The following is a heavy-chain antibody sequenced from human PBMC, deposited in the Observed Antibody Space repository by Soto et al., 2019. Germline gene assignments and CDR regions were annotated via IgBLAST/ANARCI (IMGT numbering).Heavy chain of an antibody. CDR1: GGLFSSFA. CDR2: IIPVFGTT. J-gene: IGHJ4*02. CDR3: ARGGGPYVWFNEF. D-gene: IGHD3-16*01. Sequence: ASVNVSCKDSGGLFSSFAISWVRQAPGQGLEWMGGIIPVFGTTNYAQKFQDRVTITADESTNTAYMELSSLRSDDTAMYYCARGGGPYVWFNEFWGQGTQVTVSS. V-gene: IGHV1-69*13.